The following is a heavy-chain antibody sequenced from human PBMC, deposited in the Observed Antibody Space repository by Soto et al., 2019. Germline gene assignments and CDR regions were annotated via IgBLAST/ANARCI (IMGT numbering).Heavy chain of an antibody. J-gene: IGHJ4*02. D-gene: IGHD5-18*01. CDR2: IWYDGSNK. Sequence: SGGSLRLSCAASGFTFSTYGMHWVRQAPGKGLEWVAVIWYDGSNKYYADSVKGRFTISRDNSNNTLYLQMNSLRAEDTAVYYCARSPAGYSYGYGADYWGQGTLVTVSS. CDR1: GFTFSTYG. CDR3: ARSPAGYSYGYGADY. V-gene: IGHV3-33*01.